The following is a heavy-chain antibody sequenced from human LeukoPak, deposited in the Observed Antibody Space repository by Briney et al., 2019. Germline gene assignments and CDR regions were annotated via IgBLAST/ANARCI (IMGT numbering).Heavy chain of an antibody. CDR1: GFTFSSYA. CDR2: ISSSSSYI. V-gene: IGHV3-21*01. Sequence: GGSLRLSCAASGFTFSSYAMSWVRQAPGKGLEWVSSISSSSSYIYYADSVKGRFTISRDNAKNSLYLQMNSLRAEDTAVYYCASFADIVVVPAAANWFDPWGQGTLVTVSS. D-gene: IGHD2-2*01. J-gene: IGHJ5*02. CDR3: ASFADIVVVPAAANWFDP.